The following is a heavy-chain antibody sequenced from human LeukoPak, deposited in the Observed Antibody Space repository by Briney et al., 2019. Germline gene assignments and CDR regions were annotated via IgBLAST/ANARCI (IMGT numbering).Heavy chain of an antibody. V-gene: IGHV5-51*01. Sequence: GESLKISCKGSEYSFTSYWIGWARHLPGKGLELMGIIYPGDSDTRYSPSFQGQVTISADKSISTAYLQWSSLKASDTAMYYCARRGAFGYYFDYWGQGTLVTVSS. CDR1: EYSFTSYW. J-gene: IGHJ4*02. CDR2: IYPGDSDT. CDR3: ARRGAFGYYFDY. D-gene: IGHD3-3*01.